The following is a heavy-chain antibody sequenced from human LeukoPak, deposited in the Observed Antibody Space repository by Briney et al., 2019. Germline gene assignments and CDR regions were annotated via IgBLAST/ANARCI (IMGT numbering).Heavy chain of an antibody. CDR3: ARSATTVTTGGNWFDP. D-gene: IGHD4-11*01. V-gene: IGHV1-2*02. J-gene: IGHJ5*02. CDR1: GYKFTGYY. Sequence: ASVKVSCKASGYKFTGYYMHWVRQAPGQGLEWMGWINPNSDGTSYAQKFQGRVTMTRDTSISTAYMELSRLRSDDTAVYYCARSATTVTTGGNWFDPWGQGTLVTVSS. CDR2: INPNSDGT.